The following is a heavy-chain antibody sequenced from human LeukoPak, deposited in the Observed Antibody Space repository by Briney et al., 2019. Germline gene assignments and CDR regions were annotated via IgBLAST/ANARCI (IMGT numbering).Heavy chain of an antibody. CDR2: IYYSGST. J-gene: IGHJ3*02. Sequence: SETLSLTCTVSGGSISSYYWSWIRQPPGKGLEWIGYIYYSGSTNYNPSLKNRVTISVDTSKNQFSLKLSSVTAAATAVYSCARGKNYYDGSGYNDAFDIWGQGTMVTVSS. CDR3: ARGKNYYDGSGYNDAFDI. D-gene: IGHD3-22*01. V-gene: IGHV4-59*01. CDR1: GGSISSYY.